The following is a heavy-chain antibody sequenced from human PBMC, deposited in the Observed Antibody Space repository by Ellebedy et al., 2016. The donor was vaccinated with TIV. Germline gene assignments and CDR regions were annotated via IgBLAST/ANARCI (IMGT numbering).Heavy chain of an antibody. CDR2: TYYRSNWYY. J-gene: IGHJ3*01. D-gene: IGHD2-2*02. V-gene: IGHV6-1*01. CDR1: GDSVSSNGAA. Sequence: QTLSLTCAISGDSVSSNGAAWNWIRQSPSRGLEWLGRTYYRSNWYYDYALSMRSRMTVKADTSKNQFSLHLNSVTPEETAVYSCVRDAPYGLDTYDVWGQGTMVTVSS. CDR3: VRDAPYGLDTYDV.